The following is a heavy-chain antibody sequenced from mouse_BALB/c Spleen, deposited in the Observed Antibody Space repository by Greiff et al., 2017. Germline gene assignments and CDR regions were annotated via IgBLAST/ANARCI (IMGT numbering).Heavy chain of an antibody. CDR2: IWGDGST. Sequence: VHLVESGPGLVAPSQSLSITCTVSGFSLTDYGVSWIRQPPGKGLEWLGVIWGDGSTYYNSALKSRLSISKDNSKSQVFLKMNSLQTDDTAMYYCAKHWSYPSYYFDYWGQGTTLTVSS. D-gene: IGHD1-1*01. J-gene: IGHJ2*01. V-gene: IGHV2-6-5*01. CDR1: GFSLTDYG. CDR3: AKHWSYPSYYFDY.